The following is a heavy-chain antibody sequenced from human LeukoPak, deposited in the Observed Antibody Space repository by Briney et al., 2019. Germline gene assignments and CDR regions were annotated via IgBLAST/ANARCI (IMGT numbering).Heavy chain of an antibody. D-gene: IGHD3-16*01. CDR2: IYYSGST. V-gene: IGHV4-31*03. J-gene: IGHJ4*02. CDR1: GGSISSGGYY. CDR3: ARVSPLGPFDY. Sequence: PSETLSLTRTVSGGSISSGGYYWSWIRQHPGKGLEWIGYIYYSGSTYYNPSLKSRVTISVDTSKNQFSLKLSSVTAADTAVYYCARVSPLGPFDYWGQGTLVTVSS.